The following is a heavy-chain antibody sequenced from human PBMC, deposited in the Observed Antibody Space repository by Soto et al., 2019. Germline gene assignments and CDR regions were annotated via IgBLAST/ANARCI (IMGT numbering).Heavy chain of an antibody. CDR1: GGSISSGGYY. CDR3: AREAYYYDSSGYFSKYFDS. Sequence: SETLSLTCTVSGGSISSGGYYWSWIRQHPGKGLEWIGYIYYTGSAYYNPSLKSRLTISVDTSTNQFSLKLSSVTAEDTAVYYCAREAYYYDSSGYFSKYFDSWGQGTLVTVSS. J-gene: IGHJ4*02. CDR2: IYYTGSA. D-gene: IGHD3-22*01. V-gene: IGHV4-31*03.